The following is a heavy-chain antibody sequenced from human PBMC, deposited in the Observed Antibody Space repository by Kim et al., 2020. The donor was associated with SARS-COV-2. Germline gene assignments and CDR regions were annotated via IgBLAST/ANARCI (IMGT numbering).Heavy chain of an antibody. V-gene: IGHV4-39*07. CDR1: GGSISSSSYY. CDR3: ARTHYDSSGYYYKFDY. CDR2: IYYSGST. J-gene: IGHJ4*02. D-gene: IGHD3-22*01. Sequence: SETLSLTCTVSGGSISSSSYYWGWIRQPPGKGLEWIGSIYYSGSTYYNPSLKSRVTISVDTSKNQFSLKLSSVTAADTAVYYCARTHYDSSGYYYKFDYWGQGTLVTVSS.